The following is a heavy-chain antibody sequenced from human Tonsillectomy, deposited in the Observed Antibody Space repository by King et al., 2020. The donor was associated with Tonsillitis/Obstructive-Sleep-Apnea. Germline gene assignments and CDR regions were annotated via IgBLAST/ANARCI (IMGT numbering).Heavy chain of an antibody. J-gene: IGHJ5*02. V-gene: IGHV2-70*15. CDR1: GFSLSTSGMC. D-gene: IGHD3-10*01. CDR3: ARMEWFGEQNGGEFDP. Sequence: VTLKESGPALVKPTQTLTLTCTFSGFSLSTSGMCVSWIRQPPGKALEWLARIDWDDDKYYSTSLKTRLTISKDTSKNQVVLTMTNMDPVDTATYYCARMEWFGEQNGGEFDPWGQGTLVTVSS. CDR2: IDWDDDK.